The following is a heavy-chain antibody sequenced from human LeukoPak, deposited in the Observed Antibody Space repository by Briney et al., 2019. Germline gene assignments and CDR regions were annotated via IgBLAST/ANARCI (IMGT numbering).Heavy chain of an antibody. D-gene: IGHD2-8*01. J-gene: IGHJ4*02. CDR2: ISPTGSTT. V-gene: IGHV3-74*01. Sequence: GGSLRLSCTASGFSFSGHWMHWARQLPGKGLVWVSRISPTGSTTSYADSVKGRFTISRDNSKNTLYLEMSSLRVEDTAIYYCAKWPEGAMDYFDYWGQGTLVTVSS. CDR1: GFSFSGHW. CDR3: AKWPEGAMDYFDY.